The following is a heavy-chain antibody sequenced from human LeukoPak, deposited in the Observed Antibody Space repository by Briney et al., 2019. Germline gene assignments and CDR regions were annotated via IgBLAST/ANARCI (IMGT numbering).Heavy chain of an antibody. CDR2: ISSSGSTI. D-gene: IGHD6-13*01. V-gene: IGHV3-11*01. Sequence: GGSLRLSCAASGFTFSDYYMSWIRQAPGKGLEWVSYISSSGSTIYYADSEKGRFTISRDNAKNSLYLQMNSLRAEDTAVYYCARDRLYSSSWYPTSPYYGMDVWGQGTTVTVSS. CDR1: GFTFSDYY. J-gene: IGHJ6*02. CDR3: ARDRLYSSSWYPTSPYYGMDV.